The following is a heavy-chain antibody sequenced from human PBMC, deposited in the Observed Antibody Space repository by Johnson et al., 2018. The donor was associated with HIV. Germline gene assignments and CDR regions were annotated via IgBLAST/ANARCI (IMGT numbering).Heavy chain of an antibody. Sequence: VQLVESGGGLVQPGGSLRLSCAASGFTVSSNYMSWVRQAPGKGLVWVANIKQDGSEKYYVDSVKGRFTISRDNAKNSLYPQMNSLRAEDTALYYCARDLGITGTDAFDIWGQGTMVTVSS. D-gene: IGHD1-20*01. J-gene: IGHJ3*02. CDR1: GFTVSSNY. V-gene: IGHV3-7*03. CDR2: IKQDGSEK. CDR3: ARDLGITGTDAFDI.